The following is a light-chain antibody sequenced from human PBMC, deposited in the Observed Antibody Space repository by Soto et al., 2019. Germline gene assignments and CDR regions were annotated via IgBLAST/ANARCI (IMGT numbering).Light chain of an antibody. CDR3: ATWDRSLSVYVL. CDR2: DNN. J-gene: IGLJ2*01. CDR1: SSNVGSNY. V-gene: IGLV1-51*01. Sequence: QSVLTQPPSVSAAPGQKVTFSCSGSSSNVGSNYVSWYQQLPGTAPKLLIYDNNKRPSGIPDRFSGSKSGTSATLDITGLQTGDEADYYCATWDRSLSVYVLFGGGTKVTVL.